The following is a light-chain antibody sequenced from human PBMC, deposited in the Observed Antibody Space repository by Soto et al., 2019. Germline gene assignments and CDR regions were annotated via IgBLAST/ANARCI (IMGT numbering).Light chain of an antibody. V-gene: IGKV1-39*01. CDR2: AAS. Sequence: DIQMTQSPSSLSASVGDRVTITCRASESIARHLNWYQQKPGKAPKLLIYAASSLQNGVPSRFRGGGSGTAVTPTIINLQPEDFATYYGQQTYTTLSITFGQGTRLEIK. J-gene: IGKJ5*01. CDR3: QQTYTTLSIT. CDR1: ESIARH.